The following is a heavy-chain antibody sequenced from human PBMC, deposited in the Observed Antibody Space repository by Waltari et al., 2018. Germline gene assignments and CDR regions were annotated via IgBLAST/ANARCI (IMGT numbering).Heavy chain of an antibody. CDR2: VHGSGRT. CDR3: ARDRGRGLYLDT. J-gene: IGHJ5*02. CDR1: GDSVSSAFL. D-gene: IGHD2-15*01. V-gene: IGHV4-4*02. Sequence: QLQLQESGPGLVKPSGTLSLNCAVSGDSVSSAFLWNWVRQSPQKGLAWIGQVHGSGRTNYNPSFASRVTVSLDTSKNIFSLKVTSATAADTAVYYCARDRGRGLYLDTWGPGTLVTVSP.